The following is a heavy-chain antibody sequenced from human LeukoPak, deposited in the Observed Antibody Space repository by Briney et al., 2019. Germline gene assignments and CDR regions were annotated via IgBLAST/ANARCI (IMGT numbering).Heavy chain of an antibody. CDR3: ARKRYSATYSMGPRFDY. CDR2: IYPGDSDT. Sequence: VESLKISCKGSGYSFTSYWIGWVRQMPGKGLEWMGIIYPGDSDTRYSPSFQGQVTISADKSISTAYLQWSSLKASDTAMYYCARKRYSATYSMGPRFDYWGQGTLVTVSS. V-gene: IGHV5-51*01. CDR1: GYSFTSYW. D-gene: IGHD1-26*01. J-gene: IGHJ4*02.